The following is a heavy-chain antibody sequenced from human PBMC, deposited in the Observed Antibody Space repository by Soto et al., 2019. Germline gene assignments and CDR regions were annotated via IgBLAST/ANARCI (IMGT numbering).Heavy chain of an antibody. CDR2: ISAYNGNT. D-gene: IGHD3-3*01. V-gene: IGHV1-18*01. CDR1: GYTFINYG. Sequence: QVQLVQSGAEVKKPGASVKVSCKASGYTFINYGISWVRQAPGQGLEWLGWISAYNGNTNYAQKLQGRVTMNTDTSTSTAYMELRSLRSNVTAVYYCARGTGITLFAGGGHYWGQGSRVTV. J-gene: IGHJ4*02. CDR3: ARGTGITLFAGGGHY.